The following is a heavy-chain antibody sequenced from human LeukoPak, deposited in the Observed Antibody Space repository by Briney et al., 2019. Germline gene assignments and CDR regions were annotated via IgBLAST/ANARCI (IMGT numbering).Heavy chain of an antibody. Sequence: GESLRLSCAASGFTFSSYTMNWVRQAPGKGPEWVSSISPSGSSTWNADSVRGRFTISRDNGKSSVYLQMNSLRGEDTAVYYCARDFLGESGAAGYWGQGTLVTVYS. D-gene: IGHD2-8*02. J-gene: IGHJ4*02. CDR3: ARDFLGESGAAGY. CDR2: ISPSGSST. CDR1: GFTFSSYT. V-gene: IGHV3-21*01.